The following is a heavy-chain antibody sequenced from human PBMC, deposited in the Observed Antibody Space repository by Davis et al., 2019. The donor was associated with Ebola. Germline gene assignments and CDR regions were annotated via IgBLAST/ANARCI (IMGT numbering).Heavy chain of an antibody. Sequence: GESLKISCKGSGYSFTTYWIAWVRQMPGEGLEWMGIIDPGGSYTTYSPSFQGQVTISADKSISTAYLQWSSLKASDTAMYYCARRAAVAYAHVWGISRHDAFDIWGQGTMVTVSS. CDR3: ARRAAVAYAHVWGISRHDAFDI. D-gene: IGHD3-16*01. J-gene: IGHJ3*02. CDR1: GYSFTTYW. V-gene: IGHV5-51*01. CDR2: IDPGGSYT.